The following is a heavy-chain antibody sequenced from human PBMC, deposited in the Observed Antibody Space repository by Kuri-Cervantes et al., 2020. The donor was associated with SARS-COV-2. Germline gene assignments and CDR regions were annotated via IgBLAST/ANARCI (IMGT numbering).Heavy chain of an antibody. CDR2: ISAYNGNT. J-gene: IGHJ4*02. D-gene: IGHD3-22*01. CDR1: GYTFTSYG. CDR3: ASNWWLLLDFDY. V-gene: IGHV1-18*01. Sequence: ASVKVSCRASGYTFTSYGISWVRQAPGQGLEWMGWISAYNGNTNYAQKLQGRVTMTTDTSTSTAYMELRSLRSDGTAVYYCASNWWLLLDFDYWGQGTLVTVSS.